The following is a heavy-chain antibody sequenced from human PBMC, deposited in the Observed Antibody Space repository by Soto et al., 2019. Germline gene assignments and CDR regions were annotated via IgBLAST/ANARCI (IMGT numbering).Heavy chain of an antibody. CDR1: GFKFSNYA. CDR3: AKDLSAPTTWTFDY. D-gene: IGHD1-1*01. V-gene: IGHV3-23*01. CDR2: ISGSGGST. Sequence: QTGGSLRLSCAASGFKFSNYAMSWVRQAPGKGLEWVSAISGSGGSTYYADSVKGRFTISRDNSKNTLYLQMNSLRAEDTAVYYCAKDLSAPTTWTFDYWGQGTLVTVSS. J-gene: IGHJ4*02.